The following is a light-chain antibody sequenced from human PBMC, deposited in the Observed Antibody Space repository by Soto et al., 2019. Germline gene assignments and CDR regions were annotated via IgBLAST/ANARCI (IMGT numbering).Light chain of an antibody. Sequence: QSALTQPPSASGSPGQSVTISCTGTSSDVGGYNYVSWYQQHPGKAPKLMIYDVNKRSSTVPDRFSGSKSGNTASLTISGLQAEDEADYYCSSYAGTYSVVFGGGTKLTVL. CDR1: SSDVGGYNY. CDR2: DVN. V-gene: IGLV2-11*01. J-gene: IGLJ2*01. CDR3: SSYAGTYSVV.